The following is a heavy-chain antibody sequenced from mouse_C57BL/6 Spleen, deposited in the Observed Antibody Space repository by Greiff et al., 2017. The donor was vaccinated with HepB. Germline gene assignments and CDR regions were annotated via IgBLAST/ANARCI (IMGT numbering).Heavy chain of an antibody. D-gene: IGHD4-1*01. CDR3: ARFGTGTPSFDY. V-gene: IGHV1-82*01. CDR1: GYAFSSSW. Sequence: VQLQQSGPELVKPGASVKISCKASGYAFSSSWMNWVKQRPGKGLEWIGRIYPGDGDTNYNGKFKGKATLTADKSSSTAYMQLSSLTSEDSAVYFCARFGTGTPSFDYWGQGTTLTVSS. CDR2: IYPGDGDT. J-gene: IGHJ2*01.